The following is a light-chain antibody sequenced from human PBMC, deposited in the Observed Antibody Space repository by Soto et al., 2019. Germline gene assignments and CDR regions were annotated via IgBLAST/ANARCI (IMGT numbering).Light chain of an antibody. V-gene: IGKV3-11*01. CDR2: DTS. J-gene: IGKJ3*01. CDR3: QLRISGPPS. CDR1: QSVGSY. Sequence: EVELTQSEGRLAWSEGEGASLPCSASQSVGSYLAWFQQTPGQAPRLLIYDTSNRATGIPARFSGSGSGTDFTLTVCSLEPEDFAVYYCQLRISGPPSFAAGTKVDIK.